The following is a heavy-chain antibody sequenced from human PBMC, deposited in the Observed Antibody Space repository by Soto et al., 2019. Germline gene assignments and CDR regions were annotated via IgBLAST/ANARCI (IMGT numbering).Heavy chain of an antibody. J-gene: IGHJ6*03. D-gene: IGHD2-15*01. CDR1: GYTFTSYG. CDR2: ISAYNGNT. V-gene: IGHV1-18*01. Sequence: ASVNVSCKASGYTFTSYGISWVRQAPGQGLEWMGWISAYNGNTNYAQKLQGRVTMTTDTSTSTAYMGLRSLRSDDTAVYYCARDGGYESYYYYMDVWGKGTTVTVSS. CDR3: ARDGGYESYYYYMDV.